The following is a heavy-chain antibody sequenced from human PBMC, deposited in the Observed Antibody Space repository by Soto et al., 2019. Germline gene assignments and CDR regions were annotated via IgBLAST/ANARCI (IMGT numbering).Heavy chain of an antibody. Sequence: KASETLSLTCTVSGGSVSSGRLYWSWIRQPPGKGLEWIGYIYYSGSTKYNPSLRSRVTISVDTSKNQFSLKLTSVAAADTAVYYCARSGSGSGWLGGQGTLVTVSS. J-gene: IGHJ4*02. CDR2: IYYSGST. CDR3: ARSGSGSGWL. D-gene: IGHD6-19*01. V-gene: IGHV4-61*01. CDR1: GGSVSSGRLY.